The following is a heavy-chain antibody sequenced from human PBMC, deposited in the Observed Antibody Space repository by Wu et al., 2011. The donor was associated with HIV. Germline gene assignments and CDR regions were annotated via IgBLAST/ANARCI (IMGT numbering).Heavy chain of an antibody. J-gene: IGHJ5*02. D-gene: IGHD3-22*01. Sequence: QVQLVQSGAEVKRPGSSVKVSCKASRRHLQQLCYQTGCDRPLDKGLTWMGGIIPIFGTANYAQKFQGRVTITTDESTSTAYMELSSLRSEDTAVYYCARADYYDSSGYYFVYNWFDPWGQGTLVTVSS. CDR1: RRHLQQLC. V-gene: IGHV1-69*05. CDR3: ARADYYDSSGYYFVYNWFDP. CDR2: IIPIFGTA.